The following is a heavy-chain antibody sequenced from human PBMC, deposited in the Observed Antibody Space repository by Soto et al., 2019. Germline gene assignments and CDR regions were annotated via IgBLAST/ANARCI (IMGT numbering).Heavy chain of an antibody. D-gene: IGHD6-19*01. V-gene: IGHV3-30*18. CDR2: TSFDGSSG. CDR1: GFTFSSSG. J-gene: IGHJ4*02. Sequence: QVQLVESGGGVVQPGRSLRLSCAASGFTFSSSGMHWVRQAPGKGLEWVAVTSFDGSSGYYADSVRGRFTISRDNSNNTLYLQMNSLRAEDTAVYYFPQSPPAVAGYFDYCGQGTLVTVSS. CDR3: PQSPPAVAGYFDY.